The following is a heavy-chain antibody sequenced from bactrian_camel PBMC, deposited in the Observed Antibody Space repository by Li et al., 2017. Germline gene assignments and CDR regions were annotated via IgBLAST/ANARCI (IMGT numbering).Heavy chain of an antibody. D-gene: IGHD5*01. CDR2: IDSRGGT. J-gene: IGHJ4*01. CDR3: AAGRRGDYGDCHRQQKYSN. Sequence: HVQLVESGGGSVQAGGSLNLSCAASGYTYTAISMAWFRQAPGKEREGIAVIDSRGGTAYADSATGRFTISQDNAKNTLYLQMNSLKPEDTGIYYCAAGRRGDYGDCHRQQKYSNWGQGTQVTVS. V-gene: IGHV3S53*01. CDR1: GYTYTAIS.